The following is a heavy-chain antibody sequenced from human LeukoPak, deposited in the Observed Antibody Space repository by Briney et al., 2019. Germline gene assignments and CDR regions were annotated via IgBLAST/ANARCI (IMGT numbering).Heavy chain of an antibody. CDR3: ARSDDADYVWGSYRQGDFDY. V-gene: IGHV3-48*01. CDR1: GFTFSSYS. J-gene: IGHJ4*02. D-gene: IGHD3-16*02. Sequence: GGSLRLSCAASGFTFSSYSMNWVRQAPGKGLEWVSYISSSSSTIYYADSVKGRFTISRDNAKNSLYLQMNSLRAEDTAVYYCARSDDADYVWGSYRQGDFDYWGQGTLVTVSS. CDR2: ISSSSSTI.